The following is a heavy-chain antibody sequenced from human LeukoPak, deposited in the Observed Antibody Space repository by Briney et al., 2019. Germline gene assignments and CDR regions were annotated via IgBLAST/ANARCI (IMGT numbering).Heavy chain of an antibody. CDR2: ISGDGRNI. J-gene: IGHJ4*02. V-gene: IGHV3-74*01. Sequence: QSGGSLRLSCVASGFTFSSYWMHWVRHDPRKGLVWVSRISGDGRNINYADSVRGRFTISRDNAKNSLSLQMDSLRAEDTAVYYCAREACIRTSCCLDYWGQGTLVTVSS. CDR3: AREACIRTSCCLDY. D-gene: IGHD2-2*01. CDR1: GFTFSSYW.